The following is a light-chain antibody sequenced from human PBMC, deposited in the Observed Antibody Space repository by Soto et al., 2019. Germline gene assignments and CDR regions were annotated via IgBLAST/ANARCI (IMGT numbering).Light chain of an antibody. Sequence: DTQMTQSPSALSASVGDRVTITCRASQSISSYLNWYQQKPGRAPKVLIYAASSLQSGVPSRFSGSGSGTDFTLTIGSLQPEDFATYYCQQSYSAPWTFGQGTKVEIK. V-gene: IGKV1-39*01. J-gene: IGKJ1*01. CDR3: QQSYSAPWT. CDR1: QSISSY. CDR2: AAS.